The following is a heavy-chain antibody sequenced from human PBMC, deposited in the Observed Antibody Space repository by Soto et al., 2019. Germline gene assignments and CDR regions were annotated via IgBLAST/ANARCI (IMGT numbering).Heavy chain of an antibody. CDR2: ISSSSSTI. J-gene: IGHJ4*02. CDR3: ARVFHYDFWSGYYPDY. Sequence: PGGSLRLSCAASGFTFSSYSMNWVRQAPGKGLEWVSYISSSSSTIYYADSVKGRFTISRDNAKNSLYLQMNSLRAEDTAVYYCARVFHYDFWSGYYPDYWGQGTLVTVSS. D-gene: IGHD3-3*01. V-gene: IGHV3-48*01. CDR1: GFTFSSYS.